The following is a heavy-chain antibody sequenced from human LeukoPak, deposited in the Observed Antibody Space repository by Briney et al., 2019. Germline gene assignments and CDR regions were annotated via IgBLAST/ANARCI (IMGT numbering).Heavy chain of an antibody. V-gene: IGHV3-30*02. J-gene: IGHJ4*02. CDR3: AKDPGSIAARLDY. CDR1: GFTFSSYG. D-gene: IGHD6-6*01. CDR2: IRYGGSNK. Sequence: GGSLRLSCAASGFTFSSYGMHWVRQAPGKGREGVAFIRYGGSNKYYADSAKGRFTISRDNSKNTLYLQMNSLRAEDTTVYYCAKDPGSIAARLDYWGQGTLVTVSS.